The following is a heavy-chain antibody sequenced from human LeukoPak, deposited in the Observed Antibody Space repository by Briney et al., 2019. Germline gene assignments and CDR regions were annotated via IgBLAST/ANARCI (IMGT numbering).Heavy chain of an antibody. Sequence: GGSLRLSCAASGFSFSSYSMNWVRQAPGKGLEWVSSSTSSSYIYYADSVKGRFTISRDNAKKSLYLQMNSLRADDTAVYYCARGASVVAGNDNAFDIWGQGTMVTVSS. CDR2: STSSSYI. CDR3: ARGASVVAGNDNAFDI. J-gene: IGHJ3*02. D-gene: IGHD6-19*01. CDR1: GFSFSSYS. V-gene: IGHV3-21*01.